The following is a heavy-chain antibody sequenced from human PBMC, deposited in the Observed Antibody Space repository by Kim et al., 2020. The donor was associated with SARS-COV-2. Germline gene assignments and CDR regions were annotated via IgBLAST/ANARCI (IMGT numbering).Heavy chain of an antibody. CDR3: ARQGIAAAGTVSSQY. V-gene: IGHV4-39*01. J-gene: IGHJ4*02. Sequence: SETLSLTCTVSGGSISSSSYYWGWIRQPPGKGLEWIGSIYYSGSTYYNPSLKSRVTISVDTSKNQFSLKLSSVTAADTAVYYCARQGIAAAGTVSSQYWGQGTLVTVSS. D-gene: IGHD6-13*01. CDR1: GGSISSSSYY. CDR2: IYYSGST.